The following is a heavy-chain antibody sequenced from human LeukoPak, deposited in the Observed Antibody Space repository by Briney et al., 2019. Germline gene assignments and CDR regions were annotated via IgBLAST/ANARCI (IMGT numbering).Heavy chain of an antibody. V-gene: IGHV4-59*11. J-gene: IGHJ4*02. CDR2: IHYSGST. CDR3: AREIHYYGSGSYDY. Sequence: PSETLSLTCAVSGGSISGHYWSWIRQPPGKGLEWIGYIHYSGSTKYNPSLKSRVTISVDKAKNQFSLKVSSVTAADTAVYYCAREIHYYGSGSYDYWGQGTLVTVSS. D-gene: IGHD3-10*01. CDR1: GGSISGHY.